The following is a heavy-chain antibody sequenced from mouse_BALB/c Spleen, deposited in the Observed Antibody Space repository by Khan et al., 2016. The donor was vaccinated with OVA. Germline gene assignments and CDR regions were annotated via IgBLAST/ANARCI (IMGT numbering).Heavy chain of an antibody. Sequence: QVQLKESGPGLVAPSQSLSITCIVSGFSLATYGVHWVRQPPGKGLEWLGVIWAGGSTNYNSALMSRLSISKDNSKSQVFLKMNSLQTDDTAMYYCARYYGNYGWYFDVWGAGTTVTVSS. CDR1: GFSLATYG. CDR3: ARYYGNYGWYFDV. V-gene: IGHV2-9*02. D-gene: IGHD2-1*01. J-gene: IGHJ1*01. CDR2: IWAGGST.